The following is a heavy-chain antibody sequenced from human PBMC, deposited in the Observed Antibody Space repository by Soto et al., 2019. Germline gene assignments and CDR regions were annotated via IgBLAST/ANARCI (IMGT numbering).Heavy chain of an antibody. Sequence: QVHLVQSGAEVKKPGASVKVSCKGSVYGFTTYGITWVRQAPGQGLEWMAWISAHNGNTNYAQKLQGRVTVTRDTSTSTAYMELRSLRSDDMAVYYCARGRYGDYWGQGALVTVSS. CDR1: VYGFTTYG. V-gene: IGHV1-18*03. D-gene: IGHD1-1*01. CDR2: ISAHNGNT. J-gene: IGHJ4*02. CDR3: ARGRYGDY.